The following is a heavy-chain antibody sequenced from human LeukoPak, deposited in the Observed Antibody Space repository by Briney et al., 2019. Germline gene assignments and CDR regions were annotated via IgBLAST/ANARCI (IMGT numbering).Heavy chain of an antibody. CDR2: INPNSGGT. J-gene: IGHJ4*02. D-gene: IGHD2-15*01. CDR1: GYTFTGYY. V-gene: IGHV1-2*02. CDR3: ATGITVVGNFDY. Sequence: ASVKVSCKASGYTFTGYYMHWVRQAPGQGLEWMGWINPNSGGTNYAQKFQGRVTMTRDTSISTAYMELSSLRSEDTAVYYCATGITVVGNFDYWGQGTLVTVSS.